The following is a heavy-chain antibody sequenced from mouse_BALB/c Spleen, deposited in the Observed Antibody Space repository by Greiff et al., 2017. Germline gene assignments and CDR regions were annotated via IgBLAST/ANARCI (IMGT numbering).Heavy chain of an antibody. CDR3: ARRGISVYAMDY. J-gene: IGHJ4*01. CDR1: GYTFTSYW. V-gene: IGHV1-7*01. Sequence: QVQLKESGAELAKPGASVKMSCKASGYTFTSYWMHWVKQRPGQGLEWIGYINPSTGYTEYNQKFKDKATLTADKSSSTAYMQLSSLTSEDSAVYYCARRGISVYAMDYWGQGTSVTVSS. CDR2: INPSTGYT. D-gene: IGHD3-1*01.